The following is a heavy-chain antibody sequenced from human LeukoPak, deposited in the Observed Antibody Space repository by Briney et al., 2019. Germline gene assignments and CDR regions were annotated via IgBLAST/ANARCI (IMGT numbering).Heavy chain of an antibody. Sequence: GGSLRLSCAASGFTFSDYYMSWIRQAPGKGLEWVSYISSSGSTIYYADSVKGRLTISRDNAKNSLYLQMNSLRAEDTAVYYCARDPHIHNWTDPKKPNWFDPWGQGTLVTVSS. D-gene: IGHD1-1*01. CDR2: ISSSGSTI. CDR1: GFTFSDYY. V-gene: IGHV3-11*01. J-gene: IGHJ5*02. CDR3: ARDPHIHNWTDPKKPNWFDP.